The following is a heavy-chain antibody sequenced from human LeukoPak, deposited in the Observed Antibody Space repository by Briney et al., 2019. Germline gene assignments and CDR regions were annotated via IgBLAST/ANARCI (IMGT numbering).Heavy chain of an antibody. CDR3: ARGAYGSAQPFDY. Sequence: SETLSLTCAVYGGSFSGYYWSWIRQPAGKGLEWIGRIYTSGSTSYNPSLKSRVTVSVDTSKNQFSLKLISVTAADTAVYYCARGAYGSAQPFDYWGQGTLVTVSS. J-gene: IGHJ4*02. D-gene: IGHD2-15*01. CDR1: GGSFSGYY. V-gene: IGHV4-59*10. CDR2: IYTSGST.